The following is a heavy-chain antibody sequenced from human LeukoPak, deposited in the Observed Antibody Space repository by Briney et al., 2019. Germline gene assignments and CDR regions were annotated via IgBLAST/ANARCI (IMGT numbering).Heavy chain of an antibody. CDR2: ISSSNYYI. V-gene: IGHV3-21*04. CDR1: GFTFSSYS. D-gene: IGHD3-9*01. CDR3: AKSSGDILTGYYRSDAFDI. Sequence: GGSLRLSCAASGFTFSSYSMNWVRQAPGKGLEWVSFISSSNYYIYQADSVKGRFTVSRDNAKNSLYLQMNSLRAEDMALYYCAKSSGDILTGYYRSDAFDIWGQGTMVTVSS. J-gene: IGHJ3*02.